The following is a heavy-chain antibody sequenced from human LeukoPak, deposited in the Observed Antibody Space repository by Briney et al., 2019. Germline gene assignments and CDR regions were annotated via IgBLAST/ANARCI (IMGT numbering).Heavy chain of an antibody. CDR3: VRDRSLATSSGYDPRGFDS. Sequence: PGGSLRLSCTTSGFTFREYGMHWVRQAPGKGLEWVAVVWSAGNIKYYADSVKGRFTISRDNSQNTLYLQMISLRAEDTAVYYCVRDRSLATSSGYDPRGFDSWGQGALVTVS. CDR2: VWSAGNIK. J-gene: IGHJ4*02. V-gene: IGHV3-33*01. CDR1: GFTFREYG. D-gene: IGHD5-12*01.